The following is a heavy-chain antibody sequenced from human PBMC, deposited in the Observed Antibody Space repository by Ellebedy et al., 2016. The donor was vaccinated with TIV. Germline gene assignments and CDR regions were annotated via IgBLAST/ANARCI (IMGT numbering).Heavy chain of an antibody. Sequence: PGGSLRLSCAASGFSFSPYAMAWVRQTPGKGLEWVSGILGGGTGIYYADSVKGRFNISRDNSKNTLFLQMNSLRTEDTAIYYCAKDQVAGDGKWVFDLWGQGTMVTVSS. CDR3: AKDQVAGDGKWVFDL. CDR1: GFSFSPYA. CDR2: ILGGGTGI. D-gene: IGHD5-24*01. V-gene: IGHV3-23*01. J-gene: IGHJ3*01.